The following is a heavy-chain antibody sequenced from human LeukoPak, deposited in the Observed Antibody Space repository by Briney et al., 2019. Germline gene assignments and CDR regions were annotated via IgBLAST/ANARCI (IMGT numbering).Heavy chain of an antibody. CDR2: INSDGSST. V-gene: IGHV3-74*01. D-gene: IGHD5-24*01. J-gene: IGHJ4*02. Sequence: GGSLRLSCAASGFTFSSYWMHWVRQAPGKGLVWVSRINSDGSSTSYADSVKGRFTISRDNAKNTLYLQMSSLRAEDTAVYYCARVARSRDGYFDYWGQGTLVTVSS. CDR3: ARVARSRDGYFDY. CDR1: GFTFSSYW.